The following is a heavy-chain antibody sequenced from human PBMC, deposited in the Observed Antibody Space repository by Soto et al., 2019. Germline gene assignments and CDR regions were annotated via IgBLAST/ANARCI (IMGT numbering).Heavy chain of an antibody. CDR3: ATLPSISASAPVLDY. Sequence: GGSLRLSCAASGFPFSDHAMHWVRQTPGKGLEWVSAITGRGDSTYYADSVKGRFTISRDNSKSTLYLQMNSLKTEDTAVYYCATLPSISASAPVLDYWGQGTLVTVSS. CDR2: ITGRGDST. J-gene: IGHJ4*02. D-gene: IGHD2-15*01. CDR1: GFPFSDHA. V-gene: IGHV3-23*01.